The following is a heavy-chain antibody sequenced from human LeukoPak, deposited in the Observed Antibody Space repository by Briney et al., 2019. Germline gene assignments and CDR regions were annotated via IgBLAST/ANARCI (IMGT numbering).Heavy chain of an antibody. CDR1: GYTLTELS. Sequence: ASVKVSCKVSGYTLTELSMHWVRQAPGKGLEWMGGFDPEDGETIYAQKFQGRVTMTEDTSTDTAYMELSSLRSEDTAVYYCATRVVPAAIVVYYYYMDVWGKGTTVTVSS. D-gene: IGHD2-2*02. CDR2: FDPEDGET. V-gene: IGHV1-24*01. CDR3: ATRVVPAAIVVYYYYMDV. J-gene: IGHJ6*03.